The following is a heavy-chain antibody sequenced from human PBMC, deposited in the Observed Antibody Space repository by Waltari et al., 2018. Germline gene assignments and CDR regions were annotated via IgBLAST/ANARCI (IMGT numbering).Heavy chain of an antibody. CDR3: VREDDFWNEFDY. D-gene: IGHD3-3*01. CDR1: GFTFSDHN. V-gene: IGHV3-72*01. CDR2: TINKGFSYTT. Sequence: EVQLVESGGGLVQPGGSLRLSCAASGFTFSDHNMDWVRQAPGKGLGWVGRTINKGFSYTTHYAASVEGRFTISRDDSRNSLYLQMHSLKTDDTAVYYCVREDDFWNEFDYWGQGALVTVSS. J-gene: IGHJ4*02.